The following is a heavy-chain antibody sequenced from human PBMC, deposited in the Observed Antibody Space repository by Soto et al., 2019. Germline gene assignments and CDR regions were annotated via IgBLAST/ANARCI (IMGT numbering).Heavy chain of an antibody. Sequence: ASVKVSCKASGGTFSSYTISWVRQAPGQGLEWMGRIIPILGIANYAQKFQGRVTITADKSTSTAYMELSSLRSEDTAVYYCARDLGLRSSTSCYDYWGQGTLVTVSS. CDR1: GGTFSSYT. CDR2: IIPILGIA. CDR3: ARDLGLRSSTSCYDY. J-gene: IGHJ4*02. D-gene: IGHD2-2*01. V-gene: IGHV1-69*04.